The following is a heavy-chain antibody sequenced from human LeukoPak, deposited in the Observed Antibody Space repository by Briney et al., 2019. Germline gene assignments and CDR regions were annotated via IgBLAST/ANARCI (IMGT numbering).Heavy chain of an antibody. D-gene: IGHD5-18*01. CDR1: GGSISSYY. V-gene: IGHV4-59*01. CDR3: ARVVGYGYSDY. CDR2: IYYNGGST. J-gene: IGHJ4*02. Sequence: SETLSLTCTVSGGSISSYYWSWIRQPPGKGLEWIGYIYYNGGSTNYNPSLKSRVTISVDTSKNQFPLKLSSVTAVDTAVYYCARVVGYGYSDYWGQGTLVTVSS.